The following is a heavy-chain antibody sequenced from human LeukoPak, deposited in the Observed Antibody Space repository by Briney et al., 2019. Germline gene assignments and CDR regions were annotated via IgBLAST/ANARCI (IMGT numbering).Heavy chain of an antibody. CDR1: SGSFSGYY. V-gene: IGHV4-34*01. CDR2: INHSGST. J-gene: IGHJ6*02. Sequence: SETLSLTCAVCSGSFSGYYWSWIRQPPGKGLEWSGEINHSGSTNYNPSLKSRVTISVDTSKNQFSLKLSSVTAADTAAHYCPSSSSGRYYRRYGMDVWGQGTTLPVSS. CDR3: PSSSSGRYYRRYGMDV. D-gene: IGHD1-26*01.